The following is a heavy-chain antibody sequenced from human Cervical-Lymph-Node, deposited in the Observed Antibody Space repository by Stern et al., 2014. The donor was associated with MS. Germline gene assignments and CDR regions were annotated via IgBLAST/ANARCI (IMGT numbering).Heavy chain of an antibody. D-gene: IGHD4-17*01. CDR1: GGPISSSSYY. CDR3: ARHDYGDYPFDY. CDR2: IYYSGSN. Sequence: QVQLQESGPGLVKPSETLSLTCTVSGGPISSSSYYWGWIRQPPGQGLEWIGTIYYSGSNYYNPSLKSRVTISVDTTKHQFSLKLSFGTAADTAVYYCARHDYGDYPFDYWGQGTLVTVSS. J-gene: IGHJ4*02. V-gene: IGHV4-39*01.